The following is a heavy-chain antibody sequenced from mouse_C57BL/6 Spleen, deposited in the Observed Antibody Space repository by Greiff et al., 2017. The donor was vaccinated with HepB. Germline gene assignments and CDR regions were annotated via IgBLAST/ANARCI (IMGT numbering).Heavy chain of an antibody. Sequence: QVQLKESGAELARPGASVKLSCKASGYTFTSYGISWVKQRTGQGLEWIGEIYPRSGNTYYNEKFKGKATLTADKSSSTAYMELRSLTSEDSAVYFCARTEDYGFAYWGQGTLVTVSA. CDR3: ARTEDYGFAY. V-gene: IGHV1-81*01. D-gene: IGHD2-4*01. CDR2: IYPRSGNT. CDR1: GYTFTSYG. J-gene: IGHJ3*01.